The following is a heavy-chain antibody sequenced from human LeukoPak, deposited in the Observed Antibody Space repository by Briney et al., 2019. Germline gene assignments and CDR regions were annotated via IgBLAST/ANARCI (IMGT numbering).Heavy chain of an antibody. Sequence: SQTLSLTCAVSGVSISSGDFPWSWLRQPPGKGLEWIGYIFHAGHTSYNPSLKSRVTISVDMSKNQLSLRLTSVTAADTAVYYCARGFYGAGSHFDYWGQGTLVSVSS. D-gene: IGHD3-10*01. CDR2: IFHAGHT. J-gene: IGHJ4*02. CDR1: GVSISSGDFP. V-gene: IGHV4-30-2*01. CDR3: ARGFYGAGSHFDY.